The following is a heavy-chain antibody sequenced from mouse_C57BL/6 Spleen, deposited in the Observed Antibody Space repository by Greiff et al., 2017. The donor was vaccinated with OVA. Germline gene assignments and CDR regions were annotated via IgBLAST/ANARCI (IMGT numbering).Heavy chain of an antibody. CDR2: IWGDGST. CDR1: GFSLTSSG. CDR3: AKPGFYYGSSYVAWFAY. Sequence: VKLQESGPGLVAPSQSLSITCTVSGFSLTSSGVSWVRQPPGKGLEWLGVIWGDGSTNYHSALISRLSISKDNSKSQVFLKLNSLQTEDTATYYCAKPGFYYGSSYVAWFAYWGQGTLVTVSA. D-gene: IGHD1-1*01. V-gene: IGHV2-3*01. J-gene: IGHJ3*01.